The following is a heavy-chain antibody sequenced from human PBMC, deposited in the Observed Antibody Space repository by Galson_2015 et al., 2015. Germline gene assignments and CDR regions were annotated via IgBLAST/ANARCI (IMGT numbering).Heavy chain of an antibody. CDR1: GGTVASGRFY. CDR2: IYYNDKT. CDR3: ARDGYQLLWGFDS. J-gene: IGHJ5*01. V-gene: IGHV4-39*07. Sequence: SETLSLTCTVSGGTVASGRFYWGWVRQTPGSGLEWIGSIYYNDKTFSNPSLKSRITLSLDASKNQFSLKLSSVIAADTAVYYCARDGYQLLWGFDSGGQGTLVSVSS. D-gene: IGHD6-13*01.